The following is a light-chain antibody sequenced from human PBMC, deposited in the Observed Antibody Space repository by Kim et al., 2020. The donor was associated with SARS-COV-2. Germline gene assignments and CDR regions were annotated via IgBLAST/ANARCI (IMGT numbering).Light chain of an antibody. CDR3: QQNVSVPRT. CDR2: AAS. V-gene: IGKV1-39*01. CDR1: QDISRY. Sequence: DIQMTQSPSSLSASVGDRVTITCRASQDISRYLNWYQQKPGKAPKLLIYAASNLESGVPSRFSGSGSGTDFTLTISSLQPEDSATYYSQQNVSVPRTFGQGTQVEIK. J-gene: IGKJ1*01.